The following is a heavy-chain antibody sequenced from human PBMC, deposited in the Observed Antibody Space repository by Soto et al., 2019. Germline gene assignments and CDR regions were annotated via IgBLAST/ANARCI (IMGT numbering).Heavy chain of an antibody. CDR1: GFTFGSYD. Sequence: EVQLVESGGGLIQPGGSLRLSCAASGFTFGSYDMHWVRQATGKGLEWVSTIGTAGDPYYPGSVKGRFIISRDNSKNTLYLQMNSLRAEDTAVYYCARARHYGSGSYVGYWGQGTLVTVSS. D-gene: IGHD3-10*01. J-gene: IGHJ4*02. V-gene: IGHV3-13*05. CDR2: IGTAGDP. CDR3: ARARHYGSGSYVGY.